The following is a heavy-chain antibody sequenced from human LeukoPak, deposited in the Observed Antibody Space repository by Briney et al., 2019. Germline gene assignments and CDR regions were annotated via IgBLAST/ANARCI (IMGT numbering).Heavy chain of an antibody. CDR2: IYSNGST. V-gene: IGHV4-4*08. D-gene: IGHD3-3*01. Sequence: KPSETLSLTCTVSGAPISNFYWSWIRQAPGQGLEWIGRIYSNGSTNYNPSLKSRVTISVDTSKNQFSLKLSSVTAADTAVYYCARGTYSGYYVNWGQGTLVTVSS. J-gene: IGHJ4*02. CDR3: ARGTYSGYYVN. CDR1: GAPISNFY.